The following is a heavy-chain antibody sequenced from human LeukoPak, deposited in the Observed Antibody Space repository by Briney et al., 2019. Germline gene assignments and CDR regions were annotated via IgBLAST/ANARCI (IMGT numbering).Heavy chain of an antibody. CDR1: GITVTDSY. D-gene: IGHD7-27*01. CDR2: IYKGGST. Sequence: TGGSLRLSCAASGITVTDSYMSWVRLALGKGLEWVSVIYKGGSTYYADSVEGRFTISRDNSKNTLYLQMNSLRAEDTALYYCARENWGAFDYWGQGILVTVSS. J-gene: IGHJ4*02. CDR3: ARENWGAFDY. V-gene: IGHV3-66*01.